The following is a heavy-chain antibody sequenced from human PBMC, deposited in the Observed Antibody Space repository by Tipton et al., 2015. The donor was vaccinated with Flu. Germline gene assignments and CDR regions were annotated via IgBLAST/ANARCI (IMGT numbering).Heavy chain of an antibody. CDR1: GGSISSGSYY. J-gene: IGHJ4*02. D-gene: IGHD3-22*01. CDR2: IYTSGST. Sequence: TLSLTCTVSGGSISSGSYYWSWIRQPAGKGLEWIGRIYTSGSTNYNPSLKSRVTISVDTSKNQFSLKLSSVTAADTAVHYCARAGWLLPFDYRGQGTLVTVSS. CDR3: ARAGWLLPFDY. V-gene: IGHV4-61*02.